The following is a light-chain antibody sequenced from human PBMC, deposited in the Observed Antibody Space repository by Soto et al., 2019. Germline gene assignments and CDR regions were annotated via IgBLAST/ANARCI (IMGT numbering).Light chain of an antibody. CDR1: SSDVGSYNL. V-gene: IGLV2-23*01. CDR3: CSYAGSSTEV. Sequence: QAALTQPDSVSGSPGQSITISCTGTSSDVGSYNLVSWYQQHPGKAPKLMIYEGSKRPSGVSNRFSGSKSGNTASLTISGLQSEDEADYYCCSYAGSSTEVFGGGTQLTVL. J-gene: IGLJ2*01. CDR2: EGS.